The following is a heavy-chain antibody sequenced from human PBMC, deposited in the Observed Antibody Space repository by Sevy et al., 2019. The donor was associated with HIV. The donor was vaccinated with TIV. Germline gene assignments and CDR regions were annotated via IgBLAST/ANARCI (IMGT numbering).Heavy chain of an antibody. J-gene: IGHJ4*02. D-gene: IGHD7-27*01. CDR1: GFTFNNYW. Sequence: GGSLRLSCAASGFTFNNYWMTWVRQAPGKGLEWVANIKQDGCDKYYMESVKGRFNISRDNTKNSLYLQLNSLRAEVTAVYYCARSWDYWGQMGYWGQGTLVTVSS. V-gene: IGHV3-7*03. CDR2: IKQDGCDK. CDR3: ARSWDYWGQMGY.